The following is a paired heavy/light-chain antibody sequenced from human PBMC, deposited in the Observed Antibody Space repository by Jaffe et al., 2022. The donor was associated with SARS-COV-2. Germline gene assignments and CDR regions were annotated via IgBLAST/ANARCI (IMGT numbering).Light chain of an antibody. CDR3: QQSYSIPFT. V-gene: IGKV1-39*01. CDR2: AAF. CDR1: QSISNF. Sequence: DIQMTQSPSSLSASVGDRVTITCRTSQSISNFLNWYQQKPGKAPQLLIYAAFSLQSGVPSRFSGDGSGTDFTLTISSLQPEDFATYYCQQSYSIPFTFGPGTKVHVK. J-gene: IGKJ3*01.
Heavy chain of an antibody. CDR1: GGSISSYY. CDR3: ARRPNYGSHFDY. D-gene: IGHD4-17*01. V-gene: IGHV4-59*08. Sequence: QVQLQESGPGLVKPSETLSLTCTVSGGSISSYYWSWIRQPPGKELEWIGYIYDSGTTNYNPSLKSRVTISVDTSKNRFSLGLTSVTAADTAVYYCARRPNYGSHFDYWGQGTLVTVSS. J-gene: IGHJ4*02. CDR2: IYDSGTT.